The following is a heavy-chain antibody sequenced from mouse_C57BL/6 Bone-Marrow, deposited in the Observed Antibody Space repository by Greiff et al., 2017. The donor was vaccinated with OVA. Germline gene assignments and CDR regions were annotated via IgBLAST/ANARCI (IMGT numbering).Heavy chain of an antibody. CDR2: IYPGGGYT. V-gene: IGHV1-63*01. CDR3: ARGAFAYYAMDY. CDR1: GYTFTNYW. Sequence: QVQLKQSGAELVRPGTSVKMSCKASGYTFTNYWIGWAKQRPGHGLEWIGDIYPGGGYTNYNEKFKGKATLTADKSSSTAYMQFSSLTSEDSAIYYCARGAFAYYAMDYWGQGTSVTVSS. J-gene: IGHJ4*01. D-gene: IGHD6-1*01.